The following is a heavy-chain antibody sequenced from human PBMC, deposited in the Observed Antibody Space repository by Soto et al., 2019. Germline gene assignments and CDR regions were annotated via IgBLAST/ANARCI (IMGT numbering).Heavy chain of an antibody. CDR3: AKDAGQYSSGWYPYYYYYGMDV. V-gene: IGHV3-9*01. J-gene: IGHJ6*02. CDR1: GFTFDDYA. D-gene: IGHD6-19*01. Sequence: GGSLRLSCAASGFTFDDYAMHWVRQAPGKGLEWVSGISWNSGSIGYADSVKGRFTISRDNAKNSLYPQMNSLRAEDTALYYCAKDAGQYSSGWYPYYYYYGMDVWGQGTTVTVSS. CDR2: ISWNSGSI.